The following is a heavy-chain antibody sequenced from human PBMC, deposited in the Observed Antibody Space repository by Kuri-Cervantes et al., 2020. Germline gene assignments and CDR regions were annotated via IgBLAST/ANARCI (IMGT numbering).Heavy chain of an antibody. Sequence: GSLRLSCAVSGYSISSGYYWGWIRQPPGKGLERIGSIYHSGSTYYNPSLKSRVTISVDTSKNQFSLKLSSVTAAGTAVYYCARLGSGWVQHWGQGTLVTVSS. CDR1: GYSISSGYY. V-gene: IGHV4-38-2*01. J-gene: IGHJ1*01. D-gene: IGHD6-19*01. CDR3: ARLGSGWVQH. CDR2: IYHSGST.